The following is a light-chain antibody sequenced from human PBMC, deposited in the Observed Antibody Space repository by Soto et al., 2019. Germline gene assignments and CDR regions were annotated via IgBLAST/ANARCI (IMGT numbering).Light chain of an antibody. CDR2: DAS. CDR1: QSVSGSY. V-gene: IGKV3-20*01. CDR3: QQYGTRPWT. Sequence: EIVLTQSPGTLSLSPGERATLSCRARQSVSGSYLAWYQQKPGQSPRLLIHDASSRDTGIPDRFSGSGSGTDFTLTISRLEPDDFAVYYCQQYGTRPWTFGQGTKVESK. J-gene: IGKJ1*01.